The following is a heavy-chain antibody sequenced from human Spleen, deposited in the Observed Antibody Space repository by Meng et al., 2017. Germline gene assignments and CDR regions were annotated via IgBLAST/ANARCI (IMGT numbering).Heavy chain of an antibody. J-gene: IGHJ4*02. V-gene: IGHV4-34*01. CDR2: INHSGST. CDR1: GGSFSGYY. D-gene: IGHD4-11*01. Sequence: QGQVQQWGAGLLKPSETLPLTCAVYGGSFSGYYWSWIRQPPGKGLEWIGEINHSGSTNYNPSPESRATISVDTSQNNLSLKLSSVTAADSAVYYCARGPTTMAHDFDYWGQGTLVTVSS. CDR3: ARGPTTMAHDFDY.